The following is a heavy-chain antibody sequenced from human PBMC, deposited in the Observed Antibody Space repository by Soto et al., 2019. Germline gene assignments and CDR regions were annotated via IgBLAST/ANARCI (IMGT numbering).Heavy chain of an antibody. CDR2: INHSGST. Sequence: SETLSLTCAVYGGSFSGYYWSWIRQPPGKGLEWIGEINHSGSTNYNPSLKSRVTISVDTSKNQFSLKLSSVTAADTAVYYCARGPYGDYLGWGQGTLVTVSS. CDR1: GGSFSGYY. D-gene: IGHD4-17*01. J-gene: IGHJ4*02. CDR3: ARGPYGDYLG. V-gene: IGHV4-34*01.